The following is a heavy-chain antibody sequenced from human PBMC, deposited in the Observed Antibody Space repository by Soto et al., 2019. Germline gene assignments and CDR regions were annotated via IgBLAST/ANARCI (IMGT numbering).Heavy chain of an antibody. CDR3: AREDRDRETGLVPAAIDGMDV. Sequence: QVQLVQSGAEVKKPGSSVKVSCKASGGTFSRYSFTWVRQAPGHGLEWMGRIIPVFGIASYAQKFQGRATITADKSTSTAYMELSSLRSEDTAVYYCAREDRDRETGLVPAAIDGMDVWGQGTTVTVSS. J-gene: IGHJ6*02. CDR2: IIPVFGIA. D-gene: IGHD2-2*01. CDR1: GGTFSRYS. V-gene: IGHV1-69*08.